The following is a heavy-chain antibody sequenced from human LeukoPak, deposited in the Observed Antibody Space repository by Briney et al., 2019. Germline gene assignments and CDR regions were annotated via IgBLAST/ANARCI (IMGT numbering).Heavy chain of an antibody. D-gene: IGHD2-2*01. V-gene: IGHV1-69*13. CDR1: GGTFSSYA. J-gene: IGHJ6*04. CDR2: IIPIFGTA. Sequence: SVKVSCKASGGTFSSYAISWVRQAPGQGLEWMGGIIPIFGTANYAQKFQGRVTITADESTSTAYMELSSLRSEDTGVYYCARAEYQLPGPYYYGMDVWGKGTTVIVSS. CDR3: ARAEYQLPGPYYYGMDV.